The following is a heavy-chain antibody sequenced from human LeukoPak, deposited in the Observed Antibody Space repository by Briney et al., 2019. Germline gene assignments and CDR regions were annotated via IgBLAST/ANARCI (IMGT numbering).Heavy chain of an antibody. V-gene: IGHV3-21*01. Sequence: AGGSLRLSCAASGFTFSSYSMNWVRQAPGKGLEWVSSISSSSSYIYYADSVKGRFTISRDNAKNSLYLQMNSLRAEDTAVYYCARDHVRKYYDFWSGYYTGIGFDYWGQGTLVTVSS. J-gene: IGHJ4*02. CDR3: ARDHVRKYYDFWSGYYTGIGFDY. CDR2: ISSSSSYI. CDR1: GFTFSSYS. D-gene: IGHD3-3*01.